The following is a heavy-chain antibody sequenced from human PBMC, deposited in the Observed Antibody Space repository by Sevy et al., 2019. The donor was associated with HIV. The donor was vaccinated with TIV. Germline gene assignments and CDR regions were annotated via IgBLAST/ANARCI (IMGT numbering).Heavy chain of an antibody. J-gene: IGHJ6*02. V-gene: IGHV3-30*02. CDR1: GFTFSSYG. Sequence: GGSRRLSCAASGFTFSSYGMHWVRQAPGKGLEWVAFIRYDRSNKYYADSVKGRFTISRDNSKNTLYLQMNSLRAEDTAVYYCAKVITIFGVVSSGRVEDGMDVWGQGTTVTVSS. CDR2: IRYDRSNK. D-gene: IGHD3-3*01. CDR3: AKVITIFGVVSSGRVEDGMDV.